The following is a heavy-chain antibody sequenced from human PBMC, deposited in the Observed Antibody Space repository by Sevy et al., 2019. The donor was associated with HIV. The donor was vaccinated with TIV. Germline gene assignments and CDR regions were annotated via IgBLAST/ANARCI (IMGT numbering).Heavy chain of an antibody. D-gene: IGHD6-13*01. Sequence: GVSLRLSCAVSGLTVSSNYMSWVRQAPGKGLEWVSPIYGGGATCYADSVNGRFTISGDDAKNTLYLQMDSLRAEDTAVYYCARGGLDSNWFRSFDYWGRGTLVTVSS. CDR1: GLTVSSNY. J-gene: IGHJ4*02. CDR3: ARGGLDSNWFRSFDY. V-gene: IGHV3-66*01. CDR2: IYGGGAT.